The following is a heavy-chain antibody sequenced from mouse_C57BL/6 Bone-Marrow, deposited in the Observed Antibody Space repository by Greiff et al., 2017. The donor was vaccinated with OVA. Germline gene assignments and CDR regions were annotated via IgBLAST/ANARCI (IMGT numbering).Heavy chain of an antibody. V-gene: IGHV5-12*01. CDR3: ARRYDYDPYAMDY. CDR1: GFTFSDYY. D-gene: IGHD2-4*01. J-gene: IGHJ4*01. Sequence: EVKVVESGGGLVQPGGSLKLSCAASGFTFSDYYMYWVRQTPEKRLEWVAYISNGGGSTYYPDTVKGRFTISRDNAKNTLYLQMSRLKSEDTAMYYCARRYDYDPYAMDYWGQGTSVTVSS. CDR2: ISNGGGST.